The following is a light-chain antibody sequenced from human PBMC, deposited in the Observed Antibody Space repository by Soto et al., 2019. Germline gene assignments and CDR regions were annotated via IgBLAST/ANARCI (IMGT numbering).Light chain of an antibody. CDR1: SGHSSYA. CDR3: QTWGTGIHVV. Sequence: QLVLTQSPSASASLGASVKLTCTLSSGHSSYAIAWHQQQPEKGPRYLMKLDSDGSHTKGDAIPDRFSGSSSGAERYLTISSLQSEDEADYYCQTWGTGIHVVFDGGTKLTVL. J-gene: IGLJ2*01. V-gene: IGLV4-69*01. CDR2: LDSDGSH.